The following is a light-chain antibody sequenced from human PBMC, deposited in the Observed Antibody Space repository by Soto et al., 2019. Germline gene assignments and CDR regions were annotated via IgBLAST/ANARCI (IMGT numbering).Light chain of an antibody. CDR2: DQS. V-gene: IGKV3-11*01. CDR1: QSVSSY. Sequence: EIVLTQSPATLSLSPGERATLSCRASQSVSSYLAWYQQKLGKAPRLLIYDQSNRATVIPARFRGSGSGTHSAPTINSIEPQDFAVYYCQQCRNWPGTFGQGTKVEI. J-gene: IGKJ1*01. CDR3: QQCRNWPGT.